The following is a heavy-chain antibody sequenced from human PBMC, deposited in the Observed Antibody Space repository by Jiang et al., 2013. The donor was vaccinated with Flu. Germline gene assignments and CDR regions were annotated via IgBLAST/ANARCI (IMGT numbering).Heavy chain of an antibody. J-gene: IGHJ4*02. Sequence: VQLLESGGGLVQPGGSLRLSCAASGFTFSSYAMSWVRQAPGKGLEWVSAISGSGGSTYYADSVKGRFTISRDNSKNTLYLQMNSLRAEDTAVYYCAKDLIVVVVAATGIFDYWGQGTLVTVSS. CDR1: GFTFSSYA. CDR3: AKDLIVVVVAATGIFDY. V-gene: IGHV3-23*01. D-gene: IGHD2-15*01. CDR2: ISGSGGST.